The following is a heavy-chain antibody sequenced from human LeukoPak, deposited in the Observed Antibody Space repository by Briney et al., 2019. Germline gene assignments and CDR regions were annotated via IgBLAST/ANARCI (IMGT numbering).Heavy chain of an antibody. CDR3: AREGGYQYYYAMDV. V-gene: IGHV3-53*01. J-gene: IGHJ6*02. Sequence: GGSLRLSCAASGFTVSSNYMTWVRQAPGKGLEWLSVIYSDGSTYYADSVKGRFTISRDNAKNSLYLQMSSLRAEDAAVYYCAREGGYQYYYAMDVWGQGTTVTVSS. CDR1: GFTVSSNY. D-gene: IGHD3-16*01. CDR2: IYSDGST.